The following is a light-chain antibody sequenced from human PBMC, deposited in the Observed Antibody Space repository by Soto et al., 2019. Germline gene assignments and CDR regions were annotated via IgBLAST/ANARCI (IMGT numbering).Light chain of an antibody. CDR3: AAWDDSLSGPYV. V-gene: IGLV1-47*01. CDR1: SSNIGSNY. CDR2: RNN. J-gene: IGLJ1*01. Sequence: QSVLTQPPSASGTPGQRGTISCSGSSSNIGSNYVYWYQQLSGTAPKLLIYRNNQRPSGVPDRFSGSKSGTSASLAISGLRSEDEADYYGAAWDDSLSGPYVFGTGTKLTVL.